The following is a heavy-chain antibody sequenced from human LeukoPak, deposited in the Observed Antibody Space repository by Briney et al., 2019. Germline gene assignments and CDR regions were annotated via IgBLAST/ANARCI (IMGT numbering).Heavy chain of an antibody. CDR1: GFTFSSYA. J-gene: IGHJ4*02. D-gene: IGHD6-19*01. V-gene: IGHV3-23*01. CDR3: AKDQLKGPRPLGIAVAGPFDY. Sequence: GGSLRLSCAASGFTFSSYAMSWVRQAPGKGLEWVSAISASGGSTYYADSVKGRFTISGDNSKNTLYLQMNSLRAEDTAVYYCAKDQLKGPRPLGIAVAGPFDYWGQGTLVTVSS. CDR2: ISASGGST.